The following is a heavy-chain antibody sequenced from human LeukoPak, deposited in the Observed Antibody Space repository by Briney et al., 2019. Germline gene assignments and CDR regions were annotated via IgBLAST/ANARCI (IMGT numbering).Heavy chain of an antibody. V-gene: IGHV4-59*01. J-gene: IGHJ5*02. Sequence: SETLSLTCTVSGGSISSYYWSWIRQPPGKGLEWIGYIYYSGSTNYNPSLKSRVTISVDTSKNQFSLKLSSVTAADTACFYCGGGGPLLGAWFDPGGQGTLVTVSP. CDR2: IYYSGST. CDR1: GGSISSYY. CDR3: GGGGPLLGAWFDP. D-gene: IGHD1-26*01.